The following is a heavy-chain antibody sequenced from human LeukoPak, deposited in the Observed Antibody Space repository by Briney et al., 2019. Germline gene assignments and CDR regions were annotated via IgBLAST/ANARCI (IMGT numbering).Heavy chain of an antibody. V-gene: IGHV4-39*01. CDR2: IYYSGST. Sequence: SETLSLTCTASGGSISSSSYYWGWIRQPPGKGLEWIGSIYYSGSTYYNPSLKSRVTISVDTSKNQFSLKLSSVTAADTAVYYCARLHLLLNWFDPWGQGTLVTVSS. J-gene: IGHJ5*02. CDR3: ARLHLLLNWFDP. CDR1: GGSISSSSYY. D-gene: IGHD1-26*01.